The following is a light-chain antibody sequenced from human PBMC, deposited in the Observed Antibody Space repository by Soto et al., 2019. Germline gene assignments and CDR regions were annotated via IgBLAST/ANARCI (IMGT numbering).Light chain of an antibody. J-gene: IGLJ1*01. V-gene: IGLV1-51*01. CDR2: DDN. CDR3: GSWDSSLSAYV. Sequence: SVLTQPPSVSAAPGQKVTISCSGSSSNIGGNSVSWYQQLPGTAPKLLIYDDNKRPSGIPDRFSGSKSGTSATLGITGFQTGDEADYYCGSWDSSLSAYVFXPGTKGTVL. CDR1: SSNIGGNS.